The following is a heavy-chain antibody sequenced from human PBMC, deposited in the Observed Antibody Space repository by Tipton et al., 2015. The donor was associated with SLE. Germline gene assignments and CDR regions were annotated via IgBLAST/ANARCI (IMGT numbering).Heavy chain of an antibody. D-gene: IGHD4-23*01. CDR1: GGSFSGYY. Sequence: TLSLTCAVYGGSFSGYYWSWIRQPPGKGLEWIGEINHSGSTNYNPSLKSRVTISVDTSKNQFSLKLSSVTAADTAVYYCARAGPEGNSCDYWGQGTLVTVSS. V-gene: IGHV4-34*01. CDR3: ARAGPEGNSCDY. J-gene: IGHJ4*02. CDR2: INHSGST.